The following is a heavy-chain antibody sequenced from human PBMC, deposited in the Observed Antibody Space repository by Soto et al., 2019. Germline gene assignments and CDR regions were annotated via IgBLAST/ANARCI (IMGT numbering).Heavy chain of an antibody. CDR3: AEVRLRGTYTTPALNYYYYSGMDV. J-gene: IGHJ6*02. CDR2: IIPIFGTA. Sequence: QVQLVQSGAEVKKPGSSVKVSCKASGGTFSSYAISWVRQAPGQGLEWMGGIIPIFGTANYAQKFQGRVTITADESTSTAYMELSSLRSEDTAVYYCAEVRLRGTYTTPALNYYYYSGMDVWGQGTTVTVSS. V-gene: IGHV1-69*01. D-gene: IGHD3-10*01. CDR1: GGTFSSYA.